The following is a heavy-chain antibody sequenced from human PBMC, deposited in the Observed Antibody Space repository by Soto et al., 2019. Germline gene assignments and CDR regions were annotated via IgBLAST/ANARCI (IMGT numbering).Heavy chain of an antibody. V-gene: IGHV4-4*07. D-gene: IGHD5-12*01. CDR1: GGSINTFY. J-gene: IGHJ4*02. CDR3: AREGSYSAYNFAHGIQLWSFDF. Sequence: SETLSLTCTVSGGSINTFYWSCVRQPAGKGLEWIGRIFSSGSTSFNPSLESRVAMSVDTSKNHFSLYLSSVTAAAMAVYYCAREGSYSAYNFAHGIQLWSFDFWAQGALVTASS. CDR2: IFSSGST.